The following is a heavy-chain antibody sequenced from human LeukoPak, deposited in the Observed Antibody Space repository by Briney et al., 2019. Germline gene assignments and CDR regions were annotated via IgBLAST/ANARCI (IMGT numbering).Heavy chain of an antibody. CDR2: INSDGSNT. Sequence: GGSLRLSCAASGFTFSNYWMHWVRQGPGKGLVWVSRINSDGSNTAYADSVKGRFTISRDNAKNTLSLQMNSLRAEDTAVYYCARGYAGGYFDLWDRGTLVTVSS. V-gene: IGHV3-74*01. CDR1: GFTFSNYW. D-gene: IGHD5-12*01. CDR3: ARGYAGGYFDL. J-gene: IGHJ2*01.